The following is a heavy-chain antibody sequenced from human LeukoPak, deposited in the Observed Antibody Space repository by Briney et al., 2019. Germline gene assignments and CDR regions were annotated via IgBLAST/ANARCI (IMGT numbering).Heavy chain of an antibody. CDR3: ARSGGSLGAFDI. CDR2: INHSGST. D-gene: IGHD1-14*01. J-gene: IGHJ3*02. V-gene: IGHV4-34*01. Sequence: SETLSLTCAVYGGSFSGYYWTWIRQPPGKGLEWIGEINHSGSTNYNPSLKSRVTISVDTSKNQFSLKLSSVTAADTAVYYCARSGGSLGAFDIWGQGTMVTVSS. CDR1: GGSFSGYY.